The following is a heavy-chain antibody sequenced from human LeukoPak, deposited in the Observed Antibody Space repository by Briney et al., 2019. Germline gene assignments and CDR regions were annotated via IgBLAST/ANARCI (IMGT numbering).Heavy chain of an antibody. D-gene: IGHD3-22*01. Sequence: GGSLRLSCAASGFTFSSYAINWVRQAPGKGLEWVSYISSSGSTIYYADSVKGRFTISRDNAKSSLYLQMNSLRAEDTAVYYCATTYYYDSSGYYFDYWGQGTLVTVSS. V-gene: IGHV3-48*03. CDR3: ATTYYYDSSGYYFDY. J-gene: IGHJ4*02. CDR1: GFTFSSYA. CDR2: ISSSGSTI.